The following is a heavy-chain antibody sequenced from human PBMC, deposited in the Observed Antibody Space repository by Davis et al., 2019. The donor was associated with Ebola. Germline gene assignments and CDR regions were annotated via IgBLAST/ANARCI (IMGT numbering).Heavy chain of an antibody. CDR3: ARDSVLGYGMDV. CDR2: VYYSGST. D-gene: IGHD5/OR15-5a*01. CDR1: GGSVSSGTYF. J-gene: IGHJ6*02. Sequence: MPSETLSLTCTVSGGSVSSGTYFWSWIRQPPGKGLEWIGYVYYSGSTNYNPSLKSRVTISVDTSKNQFSLKLSSVTAADTAVYYCARDSVLGYGMDVWGQGTTVTVSS. V-gene: IGHV4-61*01.